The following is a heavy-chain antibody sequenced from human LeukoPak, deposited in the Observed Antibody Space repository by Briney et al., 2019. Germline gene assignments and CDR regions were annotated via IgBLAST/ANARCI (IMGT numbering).Heavy chain of an antibody. CDR3: ATVLSSGWYFDY. D-gene: IGHD6-19*01. CDR1: GYTLTELS. CDR2: FDPEDGET. V-gene: IGHV1-24*01. J-gene: IGHJ4*02. Sequence: ASVKVSCKVSGYTLTELSTHWVRQAPGKGLEWMGGFDPEDGETIYAQKFQGRVTMTEDTSTDTAYMELSSLRSEDTAVYYCATVLSSGWYFDYWGQGTLVTVSS.